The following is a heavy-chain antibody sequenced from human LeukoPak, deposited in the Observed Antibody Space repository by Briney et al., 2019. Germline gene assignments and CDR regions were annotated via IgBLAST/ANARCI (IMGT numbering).Heavy chain of an antibody. V-gene: IGHV4-61*01. CDR1: GGSVSSGSYY. CDR3: ARVRSSDDAFDI. J-gene: IGHJ3*02. D-gene: IGHD6-6*01. CDR2: IYYSGST. Sequence: SETLSLTCTVSGGSVSSGSYYWSWVRQPPGKGLEWIGYIYYSGSTNYNPSLKSRVTISVDTSKNQFSLKLSSVTAADTAVYYCARVRSSDDAFDIWGQGTMVTVSS.